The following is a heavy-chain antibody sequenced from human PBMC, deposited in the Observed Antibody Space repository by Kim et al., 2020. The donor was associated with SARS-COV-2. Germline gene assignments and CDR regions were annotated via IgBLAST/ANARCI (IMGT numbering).Heavy chain of an antibody. J-gene: IGHJ6*02. V-gene: IGHV4-39*01. CDR2: IYYSGST. CDR1: GGSISSSSYY. Sequence: SETLSLTCTVSGGSISSSSYYWGWIRQPPGKGLEWIGSIYYSGSTYYNPSLKSRVTISVDTSKNQFSLKLSSVTAADTAVYYCARLGPYYYGMDVWGQGTTVTVSS. CDR3: ARLGPYYYGMDV.